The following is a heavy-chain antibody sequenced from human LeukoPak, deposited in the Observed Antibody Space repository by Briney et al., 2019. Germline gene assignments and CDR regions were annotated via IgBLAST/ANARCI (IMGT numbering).Heavy chain of an antibody. V-gene: IGHV3-30*04. D-gene: IGHD3-10*02. CDR2: ISYDGSNK. J-gene: IGHJ4*02. CDR1: GFTFSSYA. CDR3: ARDVHHSYYFDY. Sequence: GGSLRLSCAASGFTFSSYAMHWVRQAPGKGLEWVAVISYDGSNKYYADSVKGRFTISRDNSKNTLYLQMNSLRAEDTAVYYCARDVHHSYYFDYWGQGTLVTVS.